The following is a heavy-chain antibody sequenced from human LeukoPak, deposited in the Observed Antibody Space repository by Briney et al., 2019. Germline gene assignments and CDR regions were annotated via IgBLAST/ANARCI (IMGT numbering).Heavy chain of an antibody. V-gene: IGHV3-21*01. Sequence: PGGSLRLSCAASGFTFSSYSMNWVRQAPGKGLEWVSSISGSSSYIYYADSVKGRFTISRDNARNSLYLQMNSLRAEDTAVYYCAKDDIVGATTDFLLVNNFDYWGQGTLVTVSP. CDR1: GFTFSSYS. J-gene: IGHJ4*02. D-gene: IGHD1-26*01. CDR3: AKDDIVGATTDFLLVNNFDY. CDR2: ISGSSSYI.